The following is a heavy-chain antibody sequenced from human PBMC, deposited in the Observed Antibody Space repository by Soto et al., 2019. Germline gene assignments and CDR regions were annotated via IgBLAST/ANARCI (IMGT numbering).Heavy chain of an antibody. V-gene: IGHV1-18*01. J-gene: IGHJ4*02. CDR2: ISAYNGNT. CDR3: SRDPPHWNYLGVFDY. Sequence: QVQLVQSGAEVKKPGASVKVSCKASGYTFTSYGISWVRQAPGQGLEWMGWISAYNGNTNYAQKLQGRVTMSTDTSTSTAYMEQRSLRSDDTAVYYCSRDPPHWNYLGVFDYWGQGPQVTVSS. D-gene: IGHD1-7*01. CDR1: GYTFTSYG.